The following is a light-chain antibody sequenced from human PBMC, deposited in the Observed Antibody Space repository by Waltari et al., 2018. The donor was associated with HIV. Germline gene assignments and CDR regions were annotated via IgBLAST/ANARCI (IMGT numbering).Light chain of an antibody. CDR2: DAS. V-gene: IGKV1-33*01. Sequence: DIQMTQSPSSLSASVGDRVTITCQASQDISTYLNWYQQKPGKAPKLLIYDASNLETGVPSRFSGSGSGTDFTFTISSLQPEDIATYYCQQYDNPPLFGPGTKVDIK. CDR3: QQYDNPPL. CDR1: QDISTY. J-gene: IGKJ3*01.